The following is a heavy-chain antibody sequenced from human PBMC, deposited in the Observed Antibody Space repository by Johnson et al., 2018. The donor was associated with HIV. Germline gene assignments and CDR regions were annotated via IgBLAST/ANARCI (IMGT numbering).Heavy chain of an antibody. D-gene: IGHD6-13*01. V-gene: IGHV3-20*04. J-gene: IGHJ3*02. CDR2: INWNGDNT. CDR3: ARQQLSRNVAFDI. CDR1: GFNVDDDA. Sequence: VQLVESGGGVVRPGGSLRLSCAASGFNVDDDALSWVRQVPGKGLEWVSGINWNGDNTGYGDSVKGRFTIFRDNAKNSLYLQMNSLRAEDTAVYYCARQQLSRNVAFDIWGQGTMVTVSS.